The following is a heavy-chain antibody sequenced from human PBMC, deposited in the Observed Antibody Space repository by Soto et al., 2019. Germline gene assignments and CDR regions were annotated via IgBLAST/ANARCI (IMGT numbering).Heavy chain of an antibody. J-gene: IGHJ6*02. CDR3: AKVKGGIAAHMDV. CDR1: GFTFSSYS. D-gene: IGHD6-13*01. CDR2: ISSSGGST. V-gene: IGHV3-23*04. Sequence: EVQLVESGGGLVKPGGSLRLSCAASGFTFSSYSMNWVRQAPGKGLEWVSSISSSGGSTYYADSVKGRFTISRDNSKNTLYLQMNSLRAEDTAVYYCAKVKGGIAAHMDVWGQGTTVTVSS.